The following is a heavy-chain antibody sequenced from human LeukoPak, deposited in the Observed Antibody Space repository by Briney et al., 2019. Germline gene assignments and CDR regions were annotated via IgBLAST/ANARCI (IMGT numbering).Heavy chain of an antibody. Sequence: ASVKVSCKASGYTFTGYYMHWVRQAPGQGLEWMGWINPNSGGTNYAQKFQGRVTMTRDTSISTAYMELSRLRSEDTAVYYCASFLRLYSGYDLGGYFDYWGQGTLVTVSS. CDR3: ASFLRLYSGYDLGGYFDY. D-gene: IGHD5-12*01. V-gene: IGHV1-2*02. CDR1: GYTFTGYY. J-gene: IGHJ4*02. CDR2: INPNSGGT.